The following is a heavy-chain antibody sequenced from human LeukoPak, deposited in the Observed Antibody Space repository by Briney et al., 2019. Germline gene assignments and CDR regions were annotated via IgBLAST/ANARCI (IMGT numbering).Heavy chain of an antibody. CDR1: GFTVSNNY. Sequence: GGSLRLSCAASGFTVSNNYMSWVRQAPGKGLEWVSVIYSGRSTYYADSVKGRFTISRDNSKNTLYLQMNSLRAEDTAVYYCAISVSQAWFDPWGQGTLVTVSS. CDR3: AISVSQAWFDP. V-gene: IGHV3-66*01. CDR2: IYSGRST. J-gene: IGHJ5*02.